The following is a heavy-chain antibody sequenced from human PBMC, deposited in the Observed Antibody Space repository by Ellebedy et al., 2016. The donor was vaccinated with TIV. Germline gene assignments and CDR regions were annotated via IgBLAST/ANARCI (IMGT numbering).Heavy chain of an antibody. CDR2: ISYSMYYSGST. D-gene: IGHD4-23*01. CDR3: ARHAATVGAPNMDV. J-gene: IGHJ6*03. CDR1: GGSMNSYY. V-gene: IGHV4-59*08. Sequence: SETLSLTCTVPGGSMNSYYWSWIRQPPVKGLEWIGYISYSMYYSGSTNYNPSLKSRVTISVDTSKNQFSLKVSSVTAADTAVYYCARHAATVGAPNMDVWGRGTTVTVSS.